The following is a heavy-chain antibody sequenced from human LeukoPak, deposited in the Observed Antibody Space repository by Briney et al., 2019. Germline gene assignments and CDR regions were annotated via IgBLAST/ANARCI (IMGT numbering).Heavy chain of an antibody. Sequence: GGSLRLSCAASGFTFSSYAMSWVRQAPGRGLGWVSSISGSGGSTYYADSVKGRFTFFKDKSKNTLDLQMNSRRGEDTAVYYCAKGGYNPFDYWGQGTLVTVSS. D-gene: IGHD5-24*01. CDR3: AKGGYNPFDY. CDR2: ISGSGGST. J-gene: IGHJ4*02. V-gene: IGHV3-23*01. CDR1: GFTFSSYA.